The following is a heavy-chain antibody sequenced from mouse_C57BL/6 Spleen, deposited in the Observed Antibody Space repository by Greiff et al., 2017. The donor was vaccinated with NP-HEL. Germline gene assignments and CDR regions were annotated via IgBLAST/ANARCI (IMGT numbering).Heavy chain of an antibody. CDR2: IYPGDGDT. Sequence: QVQLQQSGPELVKPGASVKISCKASGYAFSSSWMNWVKQRPGKGLEWIGRIYPGDGDTNYNGKFKGKATLTADKSSTTAYMQLSSLTSEDSAVYFCASWRRTVVDYYAMDYWGQGTSVTVSS. J-gene: IGHJ4*01. CDR1: GYAFSSSW. D-gene: IGHD1-1*01. CDR3: ASWRRTVVDYYAMDY. V-gene: IGHV1-82*01.